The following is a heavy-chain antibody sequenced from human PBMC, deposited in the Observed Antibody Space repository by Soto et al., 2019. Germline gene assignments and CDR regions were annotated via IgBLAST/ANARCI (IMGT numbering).Heavy chain of an antibody. J-gene: IGHJ5*02. Sequence: GASVKVSCKASGGTFSSYAISWVRQAPGQGLEWMGGIIPIFGTANYAQKFQGRVTITADESTSTAYMELSSLRSEDTAVYYCARAPIVVVAVYGWFDPWGQGTLVTVSS. CDR3: ARAPIVVVAVYGWFDP. CDR2: IIPIFGTA. CDR1: GGTFSSYA. D-gene: IGHD2-15*01. V-gene: IGHV1-69*13.